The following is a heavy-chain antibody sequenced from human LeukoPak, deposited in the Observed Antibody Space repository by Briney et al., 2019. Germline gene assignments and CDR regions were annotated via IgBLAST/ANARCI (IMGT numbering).Heavy chain of an antibody. J-gene: IGHJ4*02. Sequence: GGSLRLSCAASGFTFSSYEMNWVRQAPGKGLEWVSYISSSGSTIYYADSVKGRFTISRDNAKNSLYLQMNSLRAEDTAVYYCAVSFWSGYYSDYWGQGTLDTVSS. D-gene: IGHD3-3*01. CDR1: GFTFSSYE. V-gene: IGHV3-48*03. CDR2: ISSSGSTI. CDR3: AVSFWSGYYSDY.